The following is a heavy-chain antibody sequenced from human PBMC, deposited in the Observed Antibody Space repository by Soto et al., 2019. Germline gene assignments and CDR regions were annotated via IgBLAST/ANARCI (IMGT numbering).Heavy chain of an antibody. CDR3: ARGGVSTSTFDY. D-gene: IGHD3-3*01. CDR1: GYNFAGYW. Sequence: GESLKISCKGSGYNFAGYWIAWVRQMPGKGLELMGIIYPSDSDTRYRPSFQGQVTISADKSISSAYLQWSSLRASDTAMYYCARGGVSTSTFDYWGKGTPVTVS. J-gene: IGHJ4*02. V-gene: IGHV5-51*01. CDR2: IYPSDSDT.